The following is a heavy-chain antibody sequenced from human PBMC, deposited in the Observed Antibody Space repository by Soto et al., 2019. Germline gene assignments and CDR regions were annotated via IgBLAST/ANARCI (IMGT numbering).Heavy chain of an antibody. D-gene: IGHD6-25*01. CDR2: IYYTGAT. J-gene: IGHJ4*02. V-gene: IGHV4-4*02. CDR3: ARVFSSGSGWMYYFDF. Sequence: QVELQESGPRLVKSSGTLSLTCEVSSGSISTGNWWSWVRQPPGKGLEWIGEIYYTGATNYNPSLKSRVTMTIDKSKDQFSLILTYATAADTAVYYCARVFSSGSGWMYYFDFWGQGILVSVSS. CDR1: SGSISTGNW.